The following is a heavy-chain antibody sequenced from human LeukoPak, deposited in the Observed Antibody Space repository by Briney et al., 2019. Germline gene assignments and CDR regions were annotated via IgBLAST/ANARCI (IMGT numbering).Heavy chain of an antibody. J-gene: IGHJ4*02. V-gene: IGHV3-74*01. CDR3: ARDGTYSSSTYDY. CDR2: INGDGSST. Sequence: GGSLRLSCAASGFAVSSNYMGWVRQAPGKGLVWVSRINGDGSSTSYADSVKGRFTISRDNAKNTLYLQMNSLRAEDTAVYYCARDGTYSSSTYDYWGQGTLVTVSS. D-gene: IGHD6-6*01. CDR1: GFAVSSNY.